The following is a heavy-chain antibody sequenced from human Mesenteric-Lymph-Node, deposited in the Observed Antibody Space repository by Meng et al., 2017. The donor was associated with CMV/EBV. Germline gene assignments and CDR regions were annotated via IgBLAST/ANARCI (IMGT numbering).Heavy chain of an antibody. CDR3: AGEISGYEGYLQH. D-gene: IGHD5-12*01. Sequence: GESLKISCAASGFTFSSYSMNWVRQAPGKGLEWVSSIDSSSSYIYYVDSVKGRLTISRDNAKNSLYLQMNSLRAEDTAVYFCAGEISGYEGYLQHWGQGTVVTVSS. V-gene: IGHV3-21*01. CDR2: IDSSSSYI. J-gene: IGHJ1*01. CDR1: GFTFSSYS.